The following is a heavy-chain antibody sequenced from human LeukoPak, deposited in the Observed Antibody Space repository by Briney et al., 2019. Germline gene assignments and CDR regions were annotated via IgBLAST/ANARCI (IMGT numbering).Heavy chain of an antibody. D-gene: IGHD3-10*01. V-gene: IGHV3-53*01. J-gene: IGHJ6*04. CDR3: AGAYYYGSGSLDV. CDR1: GFIVSTNY. Sequence: GGSLRLSCAASGFIVSTNYMSWVRQAPGKGLEWVSVIYSGGSTLYADSVKGRFTISRDKSKNTLYLQMNSLRAEDTGAYYCAGAYYYGSGSLDVWGKGTTVTMSS. CDR2: IYSGGST.